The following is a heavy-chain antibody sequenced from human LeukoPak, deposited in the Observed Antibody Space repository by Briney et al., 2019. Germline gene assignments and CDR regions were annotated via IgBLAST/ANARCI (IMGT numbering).Heavy chain of an antibody. J-gene: IGHJ4*02. V-gene: IGHV4-34*01. Sequence: SETLSLTCGVYGGSFSGYHWSWIRQPPGKGLEWIGEINHSGSTKYNPSLKSRVTISVDTSKNQCSLKLSSVTAADTAVYYRARWEPAMTTDYWGQGTLVTVSS. CDR3: ARWEPAMTTDY. CDR2: INHSGST. CDR1: GGSFSGYH. D-gene: IGHD4-17*01.